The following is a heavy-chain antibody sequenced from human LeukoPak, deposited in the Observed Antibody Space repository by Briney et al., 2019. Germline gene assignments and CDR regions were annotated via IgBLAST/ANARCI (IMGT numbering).Heavy chain of an antibody. J-gene: IGHJ5*02. CDR3: ARAPNINWFDP. V-gene: IGHV4-31*03. CDR1: GGSISSGGYF. CDR2: ISDSGST. Sequence: PSETLSLTCTVSGGSISSGGYFWSWIRQHPGEGLEWIGYISDSGSTFYNPSLKRRFTISVYTAKNQFSLRLNSVTAADTAVYYCARAPNINWFDPWGQGTLVTVSS. D-gene: IGHD2/OR15-2a*01.